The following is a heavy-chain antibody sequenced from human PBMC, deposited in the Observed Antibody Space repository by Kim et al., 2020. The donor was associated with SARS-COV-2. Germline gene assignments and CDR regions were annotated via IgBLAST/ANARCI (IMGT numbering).Heavy chain of an antibody. J-gene: IGHJ5*02. D-gene: IGHD2-2*02. V-gene: IGHV5-51*01. CDR3: ARHEGIVVVPAAIGRFDP. Sequence: GESLKISCKGSGYSFTSYWIGWVRQMPGKGLEWMGIIYPGDSDTRYSPSFQGQVTNADDKSISTAYLQWSSLEASDTAMYYCARHEGIVVVPAAIGRFDPWGQGTLVTVSS. CDR1: GYSFTSYW. CDR2: IYPGDSDT.